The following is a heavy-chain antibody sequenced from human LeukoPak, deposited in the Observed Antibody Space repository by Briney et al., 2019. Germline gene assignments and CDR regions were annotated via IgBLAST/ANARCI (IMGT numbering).Heavy chain of an antibody. CDR3: ARHGPGWYYFDY. D-gene: IGHD6-19*01. CDR1: GGSISSSSYY. J-gene: IGHJ4*02. V-gene: IGHV4-39*01. CDR2: IYYSGST. Sequence: SETLSLTCTVSGGSISSSSYYWGWIRQPPGKGLEWIGSIYYSGSTYYNPSLKSRVTISVDTSKNQFSLKLSSVTAADTAVYYCARHGPGWYYFDYWGQGTLVTVSS.